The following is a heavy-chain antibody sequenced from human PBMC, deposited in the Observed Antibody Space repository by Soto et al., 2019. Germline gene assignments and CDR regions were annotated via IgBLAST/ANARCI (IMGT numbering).Heavy chain of an antibody. CDR2: IGTAGDT. Sequence: GGSQRLSCAASGFTFSSYDMHWVRQATGKGLEWVSAIGTAGDTYYPGSVKGRFTISRENAKNSLYLQMNSLRAGDTAVYYCARARQYYGSGSYYKTPFYFDYWGQGTLVTVSS. J-gene: IGHJ4*02. CDR1: GFTFSSYD. V-gene: IGHV3-13*01. D-gene: IGHD3-10*01. CDR3: ARARQYYGSGSYYKTPFYFDY.